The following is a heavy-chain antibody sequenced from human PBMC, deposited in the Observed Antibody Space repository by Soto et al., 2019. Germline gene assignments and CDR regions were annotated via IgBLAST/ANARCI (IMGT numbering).Heavy chain of an antibody. V-gene: IGHV1-69*01. CDR2: IIPIFGTA. CDR1: GGTFSSYA. D-gene: IGHD5-18*01. J-gene: IGHJ6*02. CDR3: ATYSYGYVYGMDV. Sequence: QVQLVQSGAEVKKPGSSVKVSCKASGGTFSSYAISWVRQAPGQGLEWMGGIIPIFGTANYAQKFQGRVTIPAEESTSTAYRELRSLRSEETAVYSCATYSYGYVYGMDVWGQGTTVTVSS.